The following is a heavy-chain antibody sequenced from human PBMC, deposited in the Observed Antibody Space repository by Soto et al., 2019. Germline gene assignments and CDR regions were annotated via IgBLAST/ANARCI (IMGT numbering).Heavy chain of an antibody. J-gene: IGHJ6*02. CDR1: GYTFTGYY. Sequence: ASVKVSCKASGYTFTGYYMHWVRQAPGQGLEWMGWINPNSGGTNYAQKFQGWVTMTRDTSISTAYMELSRLRSDDTAVYYCARERGYSYGLYYYYGMDVWGQGTTVTGS. D-gene: IGHD5-18*01. V-gene: IGHV1-2*04. CDR2: INPNSGGT. CDR3: ARERGYSYGLYYYYGMDV.